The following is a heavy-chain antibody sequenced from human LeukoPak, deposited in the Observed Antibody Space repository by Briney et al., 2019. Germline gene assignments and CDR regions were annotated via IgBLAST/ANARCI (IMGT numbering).Heavy chain of an antibody. CDR2: ISWNSDSI. V-gene: IGHV3-9*01. D-gene: IGHD1-26*01. CDR1: GFTFDDYA. J-gene: IGHJ4*02. Sequence: GGSLRLSCAASGFTFDDYAMHWVRQAPGKGQEWVSGISWNSDSIAYADSVKGRFTISRDNAKNSLYLQMNSLRAEDTALYYCAKGIDSGSYYWFDYWGQGTLVTVSS. CDR3: AKGIDSGSYYWFDY.